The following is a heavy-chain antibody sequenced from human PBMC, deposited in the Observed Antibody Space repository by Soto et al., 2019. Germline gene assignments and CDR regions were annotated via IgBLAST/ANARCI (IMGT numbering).Heavy chain of an antibody. Sequence: QVHLVESGGGVVQPGRSLRLSCAASGFTFSTYGVHWVRQAPGKGLEWVAVISYDGSNKYYVDSVKGRFTISRDNSKNTLYLQMNSLRAEDTAVYYCAKVTSSSWPYYYCGMDVWGQGTTVTVSS. CDR1: GFTFSTYG. V-gene: IGHV3-30*18. CDR3: AKVTSSSWPYYYCGMDV. CDR2: ISYDGSNK. D-gene: IGHD6-13*01. J-gene: IGHJ6*02.